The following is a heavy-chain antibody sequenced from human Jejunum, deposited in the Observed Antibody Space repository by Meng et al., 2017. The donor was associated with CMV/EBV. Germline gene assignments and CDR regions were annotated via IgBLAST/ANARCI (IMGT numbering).Heavy chain of an antibody. CDR3: ARGLGDGIDV. V-gene: IGHV4-59*01. J-gene: IGHJ6*02. CDR2: VYHTGET. CDR1: GGSINARY. Sequence: TCTVAGGSINARYWSWIRQPPGKGLEWIANVYHTGETNFNSSLKSRLSSSVDMSGNHFSLSLTSVTAADTALYFCARGLGDGIDVWGQGTRVTVSS. D-gene: IGHD3-3*01.